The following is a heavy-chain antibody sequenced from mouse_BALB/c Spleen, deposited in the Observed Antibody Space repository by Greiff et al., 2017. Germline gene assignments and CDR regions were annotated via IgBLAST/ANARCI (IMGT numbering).Heavy chain of an antibody. D-gene: IGHD4-1*01. V-gene: IGHV1-63*02. CDR2: IYPGGGYT. CDR1: GYTFTNYW. CDR3: ARSGELSLPFAY. J-gene: IGHJ3*01. Sequence: QVQLKQSGAELVRPGTSVKISCKASGYTFTNYWLGWVKQRPGHGLEWIGDIYPGGGYTNYNEKFKGKATLTADTSSSTAYMQLSSLTSEDSAVYFCARSGELSLPFAYWGQGTLVTVSA.